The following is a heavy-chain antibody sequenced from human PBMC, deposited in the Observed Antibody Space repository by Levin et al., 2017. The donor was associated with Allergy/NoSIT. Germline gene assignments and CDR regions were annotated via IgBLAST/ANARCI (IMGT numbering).Heavy chain of an antibody. V-gene: IGHV3-74*01. CDR2: INSDGSST. CDR1: GFTFSSYW. J-gene: IGHJ6*02. D-gene: IGHD2-2*01. CDR3: ARALQYPATLGYCSSTSCYSYYYYGMDV. Sequence: PPGGSLRLSCAASGFTFSSYWMHWVRQAPGKGLVWVSRINSDGSSTSYADSVKGRFTISRDNAKNTLYLQMNSLRAEDTAVYYCARALQYPATLGYCSSTSCYSYYYYGMDVWGQGTTVTVSS.